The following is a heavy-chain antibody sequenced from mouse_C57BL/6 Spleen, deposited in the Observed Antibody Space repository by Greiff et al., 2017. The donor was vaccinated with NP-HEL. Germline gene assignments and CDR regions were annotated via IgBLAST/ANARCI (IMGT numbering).Heavy chain of an antibody. Sequence: QVQLQQPGAELVRPGSSVKLSCKASGYTFTSYWMHWVKQRPIQGLEWIGNIDPSDSETHYNQKFKDKATLTVDQSSSTAYMQLSSLTSEDSAVYYCARDPYGYDGTYWGQGTLVTVSA. CDR2: IDPSDSET. V-gene: IGHV1-52*01. J-gene: IGHJ3*01. D-gene: IGHD2-2*01. CDR1: GYTFTSYW. CDR3: ARDPYGYDGTY.